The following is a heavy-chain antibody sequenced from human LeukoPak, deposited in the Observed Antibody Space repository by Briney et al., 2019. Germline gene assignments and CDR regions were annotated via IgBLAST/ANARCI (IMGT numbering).Heavy chain of an antibody. Sequence: GGSLRLSCAASGFTFDDYGMSWVRQAPGKGLEWVSGINWNGGSTGYADSVKGRSTISRDNAKNSLYLQMNSLRAEDTALYYCARGPTRGWNYGGGAFDIWGQGTMVTVSS. CDR1: GFTFDDYG. CDR2: INWNGGST. CDR3: ARGPTRGWNYGGGAFDI. D-gene: IGHD1-7*01. V-gene: IGHV3-20*04. J-gene: IGHJ3*02.